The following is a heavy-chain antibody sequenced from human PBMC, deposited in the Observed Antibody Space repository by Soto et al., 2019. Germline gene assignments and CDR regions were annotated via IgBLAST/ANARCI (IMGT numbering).Heavy chain of an antibody. D-gene: IGHD3-16*01. J-gene: IGHJ4*02. CDR2: INAGNGNT. CDR3: ARGEFLSYDDY. V-gene: IGHV1-3*01. CDR1: GYIFSSYG. Sequence: ASVKVSCKASGYIFSSYGVSWVRQAPGQGLEWMGWINAGNGNTKYSQKFQGRVTITRDTSASTAYMELSSLRSEDTAVYYCARGEFLSYDDYWGQGTLVTVSS.